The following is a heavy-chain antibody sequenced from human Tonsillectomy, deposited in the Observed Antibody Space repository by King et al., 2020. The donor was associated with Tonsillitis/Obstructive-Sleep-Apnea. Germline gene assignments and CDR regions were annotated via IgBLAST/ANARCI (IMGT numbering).Heavy chain of an antibody. CDR3: ASDASSRAYDSDPRVY. Sequence: QLVQSGSELKKPGASVKVSCKASGYTFTSYAMNWVRQAPGQGLEWMGWINTNTGNPTYAQGFTGRFVFSLDTSVSTAYLQISNLKAEDTAVYYCASDASSRAYDSDPRVYWGQGALVTVSS. V-gene: IGHV7-4-1*02. CDR2: INTNTGNP. D-gene: IGHD5-12*01. J-gene: IGHJ4*02. CDR1: GYTFTSYA.